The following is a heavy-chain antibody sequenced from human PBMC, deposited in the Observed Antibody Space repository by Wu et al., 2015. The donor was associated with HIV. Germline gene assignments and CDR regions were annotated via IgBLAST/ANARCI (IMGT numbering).Heavy chain of an antibody. CDR2: MNPNSGNT. CDR1: IHXTSYD. Sequence: QLVAVWGRDGGSSPGPSSEGLLQGFWIHXTSYDINWVRQVTGQGLEWMGWMNPNSGNTGYAQNFQGRVTMTRXTPISTAYMDLSSLTSEDTAVYFCTRVIHRRITTAGPDYYYYAMDVWGQGTTVTVSS. D-gene: IGHD6-13*01. J-gene: IGHJ6*02. CDR3: TRVIHRRITTAGPDYYYYAMDV. V-gene: IGHV1-8*01.